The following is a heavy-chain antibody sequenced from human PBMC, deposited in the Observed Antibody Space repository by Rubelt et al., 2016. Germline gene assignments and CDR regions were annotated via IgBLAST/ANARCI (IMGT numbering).Heavy chain of an antibody. D-gene: IGHD5-12*01. CDR2: ISGSGGST. V-gene: IGHV3-23*01. Sequence: EVQLLESGGGLVQPGGSLRLSCAASGFTFSSYAMSWVRQAPGKGLEWVSAISGSGGSTYYADSVKGRFTISRANSKNTLYLQMNSLRAEDTAGYYCAKTKRGYSGYLGVYPPSYWGQGTLVTVSS. J-gene: IGHJ4*02. CDR1: GFTFSSYA. CDR3: AKTKRGYSGYLGVYPPSY.